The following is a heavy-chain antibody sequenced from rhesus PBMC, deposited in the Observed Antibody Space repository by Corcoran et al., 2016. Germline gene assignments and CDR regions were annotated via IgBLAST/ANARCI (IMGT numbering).Heavy chain of an antibody. Sequence: VQLVQSGAEVKKPGASVKLSFKASGYTFSIYAISWVGQAPGQGLEWIGGIIPLIGITNYAQKFQGRVTMTADTSTSTAYMELGSLRSEDTAVYYCARGENSNYNYWGQGVVVTVSS. V-gene: IGHV1-151*01. CDR3: ARGENSNYNY. CDR2: IIPLIGIT. D-gene: IGHD4-23*01. J-gene: IGHJ6*01. CDR1: GYTFSIYA.